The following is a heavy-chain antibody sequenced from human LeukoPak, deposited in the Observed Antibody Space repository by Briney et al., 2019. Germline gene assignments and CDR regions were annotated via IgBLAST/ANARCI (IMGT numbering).Heavy chain of an antibody. V-gene: IGHV1-8*01. Sequence: GASVKVSCKASGYTFTSYDINWVRQATGQGLEWMGWMNPNSGNTGYAQKFQGRVTMTRNTSISTAYMELSSLRSEDTAVYYCASETMVRGAYYGMDVWDQGTTVTVSS. CDR3: ASETMVRGAYYGMDV. D-gene: IGHD3-10*01. CDR1: GYTFTSYD. CDR2: MNPNSGNT. J-gene: IGHJ6*02.